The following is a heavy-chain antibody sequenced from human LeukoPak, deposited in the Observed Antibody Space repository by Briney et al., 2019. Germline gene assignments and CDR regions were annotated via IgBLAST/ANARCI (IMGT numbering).Heavy chain of an antibody. CDR2: IKSKTDGGTT. CDR3: TTDGPVWNYSTDYYGMDV. J-gene: IGHJ6*02. V-gene: IGHV3-15*07. D-gene: IGHD1-7*01. CDR1: GFTFSNAW. Sequence: GGSLRLPCAASGFTFSNAWMNWVRQAPGKGLEWVGRIKSKTDGGTTDYAAPVKGRFTISRDDSKNTLYLQMNSLKTEDTAVYYCTTDGPVWNYSTDYYGMDVWGQGTTVTVSS.